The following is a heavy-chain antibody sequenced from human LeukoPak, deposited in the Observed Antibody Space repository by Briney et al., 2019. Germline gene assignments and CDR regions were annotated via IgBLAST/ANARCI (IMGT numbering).Heavy chain of an antibody. V-gene: IGHV3-33*01. CDR3: AVGMAYFDY. CDR1: GFNFGIYG. J-gene: IGHJ4*02. CDR2: MWDDGTNE. D-gene: IGHD1-14*01. Sequence: GRSLRLSCTASGFNFGIYGMHWVRQAPGKGPEWVAVMWDDGTNEYYVESVKGRFTISRDNGKRTLYLQMNSLRVEDTAVYYCAVGMAYFDYWGQGTLVTVSS.